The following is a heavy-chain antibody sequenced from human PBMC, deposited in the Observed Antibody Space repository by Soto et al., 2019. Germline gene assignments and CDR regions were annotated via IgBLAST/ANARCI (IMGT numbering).Heavy chain of an antibody. CDR2: IYWDDDK. CDR3: AHRGYMYGNWDHGYFDY. Sequence: QITLKESGPTRVKPTQTLALTCTFSGFSLTTSGVGVGWIRKTPGKALEWLAVIYWDDDKRYSPSLKSRLTITKDTSKNQVVLTMAYVDPVDTATYFCAHRGYMYGNWDHGYFDYWGQGTLVTVSS. J-gene: IGHJ4*02. D-gene: IGHD5-18*01. V-gene: IGHV2-5*02. CDR1: GFSLTTSGVG.